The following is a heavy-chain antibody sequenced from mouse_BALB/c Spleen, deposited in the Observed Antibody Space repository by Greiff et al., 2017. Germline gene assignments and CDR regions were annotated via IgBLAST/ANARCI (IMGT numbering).Heavy chain of an antibody. V-gene: IGHV14-1*02. CDR1: GFNIKDYY. CDR2: IDPENGNT. Sequence: EVQLQQSGAELVRPGALVKLSCKASGFNIKDYYMHWVKQRPEQGLEWIGWIDPENGNTIYDPKFQGKASITADTSSNTAYLQLSGLTSEDTAVYYCALLDYWGQGTTVTVSS. J-gene: IGHJ2*01. CDR3: ALLDY.